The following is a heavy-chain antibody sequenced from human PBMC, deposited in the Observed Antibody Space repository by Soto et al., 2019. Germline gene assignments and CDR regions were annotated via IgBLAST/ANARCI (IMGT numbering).Heavy chain of an antibody. J-gene: IGHJ3*02. V-gene: IGHV1-69*04. Sequence: SVKVSCKASGGTFSSYTISWVRQAPGQGLEWMGRIIPILGISNYAQKFQGRVTITADKSTSTAYMELSSLRSEDTALYFCARDLPIAVAGTGAFDIWGQGTMVTVSS. D-gene: IGHD6-19*01. CDR2: IIPILGIS. CDR1: GGTFSSYT. CDR3: ARDLPIAVAGTGAFDI.